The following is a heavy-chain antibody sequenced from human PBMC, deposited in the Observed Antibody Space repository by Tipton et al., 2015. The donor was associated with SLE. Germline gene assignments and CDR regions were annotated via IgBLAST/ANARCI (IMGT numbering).Heavy chain of an antibody. CDR1: GGSFSDYY. CDR2: INHSGST. Sequence: TLSLTCSVYGGSFSDYYWTWIRQPPGKGLEWIGAINHSGSTSYNPSLQSRVTTSIDTSKSQFSLKLSSVTAADTAVYYCARGLFGGSYDYWGQGTLVTVSS. CDR3: ARGLFGGSYDY. D-gene: IGHD1-26*01. V-gene: IGHV4-34*01. J-gene: IGHJ4*02.